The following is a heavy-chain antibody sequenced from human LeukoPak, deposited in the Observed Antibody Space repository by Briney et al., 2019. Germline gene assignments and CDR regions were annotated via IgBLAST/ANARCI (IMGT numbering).Heavy chain of an antibody. CDR3: ARDHGYSYGRPLDY. Sequence: SETLSLTCTVSGGSLSGGGYYWTWVRQHPGKGLEWIGFIYSSGSTSYNPSLKSRVTMSVDKSKNQFSLNMTSVTAADTAIYYCARDHGYSYGRPLDYWGQGTLVTVSS. CDR1: GGSLSGGGYY. V-gene: IGHV4-31*03. CDR2: IYSSGST. J-gene: IGHJ4*02. D-gene: IGHD5-18*01.